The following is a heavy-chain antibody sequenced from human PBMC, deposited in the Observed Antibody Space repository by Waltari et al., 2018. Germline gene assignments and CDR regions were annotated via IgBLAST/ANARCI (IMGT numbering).Heavy chain of an antibody. D-gene: IGHD7-27*01. CDR2: IYTSGST. V-gene: IGHV4-4*07. J-gene: IGHJ6*03. Sequence: QVQLQESGPGLVKPSETLSLTCTVSGGSISSYYWSWIRQPAGKGLEWIGRIYTSGSTTYNPALKSRVTMSVDTSKNQFSLKLSSVTAADTAVYYCARIYTGAAPGPYYYYYMDVWGKGTTVTVSS. CDR3: ARIYTGAAPGPYYYYYMDV. CDR1: GGSISSYY.